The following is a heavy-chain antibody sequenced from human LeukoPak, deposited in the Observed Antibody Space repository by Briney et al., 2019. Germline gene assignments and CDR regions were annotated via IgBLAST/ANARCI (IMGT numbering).Heavy chain of an antibody. CDR2: IKGDGSDK. J-gene: IGHJ4*02. V-gene: IGHV3-7*01. CDR1: GFSFSSSW. Sequence: GGSLRLSCAAFGFSFSSSWMTWVRQAPGKGLEWLANIKGDGSDKNYVDSVKGRFTISRDNAKNSLFLQMSSLRGEDTALYYRATEHWGPNSWGQGTLVTVSS. D-gene: IGHD3-16*01. CDR3: ATEHWGPNS.